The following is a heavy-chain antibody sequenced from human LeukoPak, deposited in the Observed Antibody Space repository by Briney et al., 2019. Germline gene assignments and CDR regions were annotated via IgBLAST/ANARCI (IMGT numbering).Heavy chain of an antibody. J-gene: IGHJ4*02. CDR1: GGTFSSYA. D-gene: IGHD2-15*01. CDR3: ARGLVGADIPSFDY. V-gene: IGHV1-69*06. CDR2: IIPIFGTA. Sequence: SVKVSCKASGGTFSSYAISWVRQAPGQGLEWMGGIIPIFGTANYAQKFQGRVTITADKSTSTAYMELSSLRSEDTAVYYCARGLVGADIPSFDYWGQGTLVTVSS.